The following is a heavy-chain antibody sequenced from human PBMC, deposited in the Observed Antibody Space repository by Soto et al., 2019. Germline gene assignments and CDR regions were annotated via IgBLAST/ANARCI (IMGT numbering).Heavy chain of an antibody. V-gene: IGHV1-18*01. CDR2: ISAYNGNT. J-gene: IGHJ4*02. Sequence: QVQLVQSGAEVKKPGASVKVSCKASGYTFTSYGISWVRQAPGQGLEWMGWISAYNGNTNYAQKLQGGVTMTTDTSTSTAYMELRSLRSDDTAVYYCARAQATVTTLIWGGYYWGQGTLVTVSS. D-gene: IGHD4-17*01. CDR1: GYTFTSYG. CDR3: ARAQATVTTLIWGGYY.